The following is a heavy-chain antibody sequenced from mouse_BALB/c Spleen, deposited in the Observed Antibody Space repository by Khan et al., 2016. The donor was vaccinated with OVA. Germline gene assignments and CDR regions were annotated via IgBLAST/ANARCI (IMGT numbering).Heavy chain of an antibody. CDR3: ERPAYLSYTLAY. D-gene: IGHD2-10*01. CDR2: INTYTGEP. J-gene: IGHJ4*01. CDR1: GYSFRNFG. Sequence: QVQLQQSGPELKKPGETVKISCKASGYSFRNFGMNWVKEAPGKGLEWMGWINTYTGEPTYVDDFKGRFAFSLETSASTAYLQISNLTNEDTATYFCERPAYLSYTLAYWGQGTSVTVSS. V-gene: IGHV9-3-1*01.